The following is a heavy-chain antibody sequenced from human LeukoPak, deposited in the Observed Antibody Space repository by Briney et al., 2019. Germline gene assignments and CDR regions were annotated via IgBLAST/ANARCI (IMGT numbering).Heavy chain of an antibody. D-gene: IGHD3-22*01. CDR2: ISYDGSNK. Sequence: GGSLRLSCAASGFTFSNYGMHWVRQAPGKGLEWVAVISYDGSNKYYADSVKGRFTISRDNSKNTLYLQMNSLRAEDTAVYYCAGTYYYDSSGYSNWFDPWGQGTLVTVSS. CDR3: AGTYYYDSSGYSNWFDP. J-gene: IGHJ5*02. CDR1: GFTFSNYG. V-gene: IGHV3-30*03.